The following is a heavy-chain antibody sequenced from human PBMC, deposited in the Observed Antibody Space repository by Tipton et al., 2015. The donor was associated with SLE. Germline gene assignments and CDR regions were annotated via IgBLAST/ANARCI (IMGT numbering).Heavy chain of an antibody. CDR1: GFTFSDYY. J-gene: IGHJ3*02. CDR3: ASGGISLQDAFDI. Sequence: LSLTCAASGFTFSDYYMSWIRQAPGKGLEWVSYISSSGSTIYYADSVKGRFTISRDNAKNSLYLQMNSLRAEDTGVYYCASGGISLQDAFDIWGQGTMVTVSS. V-gene: IGHV3-11*01. D-gene: IGHD3-16*01. CDR2: ISSSGSTI.